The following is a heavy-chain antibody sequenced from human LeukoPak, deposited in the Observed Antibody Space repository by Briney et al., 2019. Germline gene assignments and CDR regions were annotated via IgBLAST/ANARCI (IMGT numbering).Heavy chain of an antibody. D-gene: IGHD6-19*01. Sequence: GGSLRLSCAASGFTFSSYGMHWVRQAPGKGLEWVAVISYDGSNKYYADSVKGRFTISRDNSKNTLYLQMNSLRAEDTAAYYCARAVADAIDYWGQGTLVTVSS. J-gene: IGHJ4*02. CDR1: GFTFSSYG. CDR2: ISYDGSNK. V-gene: IGHV3-30*03. CDR3: ARAVADAIDY.